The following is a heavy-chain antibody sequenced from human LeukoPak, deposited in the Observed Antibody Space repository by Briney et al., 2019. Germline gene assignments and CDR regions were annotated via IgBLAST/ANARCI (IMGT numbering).Heavy chain of an antibody. J-gene: IGHJ4*02. CDR1: GYSISSGYY. CDR2: IYHSGST. V-gene: IGHV4-38-2*02. CDR3: ARVGTRGTMVRGAPPRGY. Sequence: SETLSLTCTVSGYSISSGYYWGWIRQPPGKGLEWIGSIYHSGSTYYNPSLKSRVTISVDTSKNQFSLKLSSVTAADTDVYYCARVGTRGTMVRGAPPRGYWGQGTLVTVSS. D-gene: IGHD3-10*01.